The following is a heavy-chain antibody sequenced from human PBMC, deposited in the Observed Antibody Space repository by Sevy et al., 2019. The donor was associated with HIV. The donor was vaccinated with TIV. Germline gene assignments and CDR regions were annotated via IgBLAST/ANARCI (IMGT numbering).Heavy chain of an antibody. CDR3: ARVEGARLNFDY. J-gene: IGHJ4*02. V-gene: IGHV4-59*01. Sequence: SETLSLTCTVSGGSISSYYWSWIRQPPGKGLEWIGYIYYSGSTNYNPSLKSRVTISVDTSKNKFSLKLSSVTAADTAVYYCARVEGARLNFDYWGQGTLVTVSS. CDR1: GGSISSYY. CDR2: IYYSGST. D-gene: IGHD3-16*01.